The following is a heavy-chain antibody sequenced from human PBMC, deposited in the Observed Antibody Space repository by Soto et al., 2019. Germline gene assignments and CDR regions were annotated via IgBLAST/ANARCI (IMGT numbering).Heavy chain of an antibody. Sequence: PSETLSLTCTVSGGSISGGNYYWSWIRQNPGKGLEWIGYIYDSGRSYSNSSLKSRLTLSIDTSRNQFSLKLTSVTAADTAVYYCVRDMQLWRLDSWGQGTLVTVSS. V-gene: IGHV4-31*03. J-gene: IGHJ4*02. CDR2: IYDSGRS. CDR3: VRDMQLWRLDS. CDR1: GGSISGGNYY. D-gene: IGHD2-21*01.